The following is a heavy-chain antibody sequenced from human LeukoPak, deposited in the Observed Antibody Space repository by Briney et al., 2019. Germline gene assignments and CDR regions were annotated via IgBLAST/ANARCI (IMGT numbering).Heavy chain of an antibody. Sequence: ETLPLTCTVSGGSIGSTNYYWGWIRQAPGKGLEWVANIKQDASEEFYVDSVEGRFTVSRDNAKNSLFLQMNSLRAEDTAVYNCARATVLTGYSFDALDIWGQGTMVTVS. CDR3: ARATVLTGYSFDALDI. V-gene: IGHV3-7*01. J-gene: IGHJ3*02. D-gene: IGHD3-9*01. CDR1: GGSIGSTNYY. CDR2: IKQDASEE.